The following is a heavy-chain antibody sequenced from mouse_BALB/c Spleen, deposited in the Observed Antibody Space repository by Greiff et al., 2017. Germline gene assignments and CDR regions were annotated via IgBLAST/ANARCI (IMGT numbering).Heavy chain of an antibody. V-gene: IGHV1S29*02. CDR1: GYTFTDYN. J-gene: IGHJ3*01. CDR2: IYPYNGGT. Sequence: VQLKQSGPELVKPGASVKISCKASGYTFTDYNMHWVKQSHGKSLEWIGYIYPYNGGTGYNQKFKSKATLTVDNSSSTAYMELRSLTSEDSAVYYCAREGDYGNYVFAYWGQGTLVTVSA. CDR3: AREGDYGNYVFAY. D-gene: IGHD2-1*01.